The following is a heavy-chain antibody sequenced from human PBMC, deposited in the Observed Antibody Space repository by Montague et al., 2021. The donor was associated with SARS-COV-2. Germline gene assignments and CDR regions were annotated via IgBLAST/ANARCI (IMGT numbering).Heavy chain of an antibody. J-gene: IGHJ3*02. CDR3: AIPMVRCLSRAFDI. V-gene: IGHV4-34*01. CDR1: GGSFSGYY. D-gene: IGHD3-10*01. CDR2: INHSGST. Sequence: SETLSLTCAVYGGSFSGYYWSWIRQPPGKGLEWIGEINHSGSTNXXPSLKSRVTISVDTSKNQFSLKLSSVTAADTAVYYCAIPMVRCLSRAFDIWGQGTMVAVSS.